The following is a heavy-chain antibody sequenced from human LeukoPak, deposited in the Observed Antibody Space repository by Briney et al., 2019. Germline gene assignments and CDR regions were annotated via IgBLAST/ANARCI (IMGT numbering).Heavy chain of an antibody. CDR3: ARPITMIVEVDSSPAFNI. CDR1: GYSFTSYW. V-gene: IGHV5-51*01. D-gene: IGHD3-22*01. J-gene: IGHJ3*02. Sequence: PGESVKISCKGSGYSFTSYWIGWVRQMPGKGLEWMGIIYPGDSDTRYSPSFQGQVTISADKSISTAYLQWSSLKASDTAMYYCARPITMIVEVDSSPAFNIWGQGTMATVSS. CDR2: IYPGDSDT.